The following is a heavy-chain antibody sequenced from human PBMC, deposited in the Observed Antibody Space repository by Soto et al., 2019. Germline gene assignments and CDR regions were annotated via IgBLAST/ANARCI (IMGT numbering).Heavy chain of an antibody. V-gene: IGHV3-7*03. J-gene: IGHJ6*02. CDR2: IKRDGSEK. CDR1: GFTFSSYW. CDR3: ARHWQPGLRFNPILNYGMDV. Sequence: GGSLRLSCAASGFTFSSYWMSWVRQAPGKGLEWVANIKRDGSEKYYVDSVKGRFTISRDNAKNSLYLQMNSLRAEDTAVYYCARHWQPGLRFNPILNYGMDVWGQGTAVTVSS. D-gene: IGHD3-3*01.